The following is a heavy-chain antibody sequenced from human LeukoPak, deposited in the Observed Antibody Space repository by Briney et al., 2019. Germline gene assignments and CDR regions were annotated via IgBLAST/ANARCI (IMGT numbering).Heavy chain of an antibody. J-gene: IGHJ6*02. CDR2: ISGSGGST. CDR1: GFTFSSYA. CDR3: ARDRSRLNYYYYGMDV. D-gene: IGHD2-8*01. V-gene: IGHV3-23*01. Sequence: GGSLRLSCAASGFTFSSYAMSWVRQAPGKGLEWVSAISGSGGSTYYADSVKGRFTISRDNAKNSLYLQMNSLRAEDTAVYYCARDRSRLNYYYYGMDVWGQGTTVTVSS.